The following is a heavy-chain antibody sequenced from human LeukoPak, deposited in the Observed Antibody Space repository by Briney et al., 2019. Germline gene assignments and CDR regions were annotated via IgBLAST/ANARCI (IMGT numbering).Heavy chain of an antibody. J-gene: IGHJ4*02. CDR3: ATRLTDDFWSGYLL. V-gene: IGHV1-69*05. D-gene: IGHD3-3*01. CDR1: GGTFSSYA. CDR2: IIPIFGTA. Sequence: ASVKVSCKASGGTFSSYAISWVRQAPGQGLEWMGGIIPIFGTANYAQKFQGRVTITTDESTSTAYMELSSLRSEDTAVYYCATRLTDDFWSGYLLWGQGTLVTVSS.